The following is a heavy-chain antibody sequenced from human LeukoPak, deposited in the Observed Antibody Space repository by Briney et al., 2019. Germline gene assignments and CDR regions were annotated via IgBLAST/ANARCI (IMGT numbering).Heavy chain of an antibody. D-gene: IGHD3-16*01. CDR1: GFPFNSHL. CDR3: AREGDAFDY. CDR2: MRQDGREK. V-gene: IGHV3-7*01. Sequence: GGSLRLSCTTSGFPFNSHLISWIRQAPGKGLEWVANMRQDGREKFYADSVKGRFTVSRDDAKNSQFLQMNSLRAEDTAMYYCAREGDAFDYWGQGTLVTVSS. J-gene: IGHJ4*02.